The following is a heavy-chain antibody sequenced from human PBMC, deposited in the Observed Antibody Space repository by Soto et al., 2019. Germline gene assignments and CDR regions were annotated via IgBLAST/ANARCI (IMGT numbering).Heavy chain of an antibody. J-gene: IGHJ6*02. V-gene: IGHV4-4*02. CDR2: ISDRGSA. Sequence: QVQLQESGPRLVRPSGALSLTCSVSGASITSGHWWTWVRQSPGKGLEWIGEISDRGSAYSNPSLKSRVGLSVDKSQNQFSLRLTSVTAADTAIYYCTRSTHAMNGGSHYMALDDDLVTGMDVWCPGTTVTVSS. CDR1: GASITSGHW. D-gene: IGHD3-16*01. CDR3: TRSTHAMNGGSHYMALDDDLVTGMDV.